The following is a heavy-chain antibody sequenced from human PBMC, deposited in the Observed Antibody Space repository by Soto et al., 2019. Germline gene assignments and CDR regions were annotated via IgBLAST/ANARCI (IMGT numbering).Heavy chain of an antibody. CDR3: ARGGASGSDNYYYYMDV. Sequence: SETLSLTCTVSGDSMSYYYWSWIRQSPKTGLEWLGYIYYSGSTSYNPSLKSRVAISVDTSKNQFSLKLSSVTAADTAVYYCARGGASGSDNYYYYMDVWGKGTTVTVSS. J-gene: IGHJ6*03. CDR2: IYYSGST. CDR1: GDSMSYYY. D-gene: IGHD3-10*01. V-gene: IGHV4-59*01.